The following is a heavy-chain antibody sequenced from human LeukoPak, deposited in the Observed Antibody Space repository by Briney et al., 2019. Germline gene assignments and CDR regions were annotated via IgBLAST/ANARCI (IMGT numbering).Heavy chain of an antibody. Sequence: GGSLRLSCAASGFTFSSYALSWVRQAPGKGLEWVSVISGSGGVTYYADSVKGRFTISRDNSKNTLYLQMNSLRAEDTAVYYCAKMNLLTGYYTPNFDCWGQGTLVTVPS. D-gene: IGHD3-9*01. CDR2: ISGSGGVT. CDR3: AKMNLLTGYYTPNFDC. J-gene: IGHJ4*02. CDR1: GFTFSSYA. V-gene: IGHV3-23*01.